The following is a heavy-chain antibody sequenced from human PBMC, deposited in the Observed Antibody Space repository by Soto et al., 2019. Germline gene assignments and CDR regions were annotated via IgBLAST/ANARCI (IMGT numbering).Heavy chain of an antibody. D-gene: IGHD1-1*01. CDR2: ISSDGANK. V-gene: IGHV3-30-3*01. J-gene: IGHJ6*02. CDR1: GFTFSYHA. CDR3: ARGTTTSAFSSMDV. Sequence: QVQLVESGGGVVQPGRSLRLSCAASGFTFSYHALNWVRQAPGKGLEWVAVISSDGANKYIAESVKGRFTISRDNSKNSMSLQRHSLRAEDTSMYFCARGTTTSAFSSMDVWGQGTTVTVSS.